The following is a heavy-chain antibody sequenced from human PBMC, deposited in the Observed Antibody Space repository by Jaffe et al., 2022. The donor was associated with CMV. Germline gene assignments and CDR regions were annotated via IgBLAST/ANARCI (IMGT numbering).Heavy chain of an antibody. J-gene: IGHJ6*03. D-gene: IGHD4-17*01. CDR3: AREGYDYGDYGSPPVPYYYYMDV. CDR2: IIPILGIA. Sequence: QVQLVQSGAEVKKPGSSVKVSCKASGGTFSSYAISWVRQAPGQGLEWMGRIIPILGIANYAQKFQGRVTITADKSTSTAYMELSSLRSEDTAVYYCAREGYDYGDYGSPPVPYYYYMDVWGKGTTVTVSS. CDR1: GGTFSSYA. V-gene: IGHV1-69*09.